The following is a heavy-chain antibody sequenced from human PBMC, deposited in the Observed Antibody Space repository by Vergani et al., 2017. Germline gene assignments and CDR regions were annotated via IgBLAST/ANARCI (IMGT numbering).Heavy chain of an antibody. CDR1: GDSISSGNYY. D-gene: IGHD1-26*01. V-gene: IGHV4-61*02. Sequence: QVQLQESGPGLLKPSQTLSLTCSVAGDSISSGNYYWNWIRQPGGKGLEWMVRIYSSGSTSYNPSIKSRITISLDTSKNQFSLSLSSVTAADTAVYYCARGTFLHAFDNWGQGTVVTVSS. J-gene: IGHJ3*02. CDR3: ARGTFLHAFDN. CDR2: IYSSGST.